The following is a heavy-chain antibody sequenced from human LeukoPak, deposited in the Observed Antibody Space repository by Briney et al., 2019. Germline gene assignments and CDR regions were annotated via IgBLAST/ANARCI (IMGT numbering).Heavy chain of an antibody. D-gene: IGHD5-12*01. V-gene: IGHV3-21*01. CDR2: ISSSSSYI. J-gene: IGHJ4*02. CDR1: GFTFSSYS. CDR3: ARGPPVATIVDY. Sequence: GSLRLSCAASGFTFSSYSMNWVRQAPGKGLEWVSSISSSSSYIYYADSVKGRFTISRDNAKNSLYLQMNSLRAEDTAVYYCARGPPVATIVDYWGQGTLVTVSS.